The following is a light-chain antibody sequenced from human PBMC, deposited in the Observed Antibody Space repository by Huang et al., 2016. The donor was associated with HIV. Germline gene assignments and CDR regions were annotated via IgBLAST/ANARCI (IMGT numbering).Light chain of an antibody. Sequence: DIEMTQSPSSLSASVGDRISITCQASQTISSYLRWYHQKPGKAPQLLIYAASTLGSGAPSRCRGSGAGTDFTRTISGLQPEDFGTYYCLQTYMTPYTFGQGTKLDI. CDR1: QTISSY. CDR3: LQTYMTPYT. J-gene: IGKJ2*01. V-gene: IGKV1-39*01. CDR2: AAS.